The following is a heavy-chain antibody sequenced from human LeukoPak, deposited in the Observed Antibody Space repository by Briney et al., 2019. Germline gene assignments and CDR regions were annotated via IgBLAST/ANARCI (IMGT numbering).Heavy chain of an antibody. CDR2: IYYSGST. J-gene: IGHJ4*02. CDR1: GGSISSYY. V-gene: IGHV4-59*08. CDR3: AGHLGYCSSTSCYTQYYFDY. Sequence: SETLSLTCTVSGGSISSYYWSWIRQPPGKGLEWIGYIYYSGSTNYNPSLKSRVTISVDTSKNQFSLKLSSVTAADTAVYYCAGHLGYCSSTSCYTQYYFDYWGQGTLVTVSS. D-gene: IGHD2-2*02.